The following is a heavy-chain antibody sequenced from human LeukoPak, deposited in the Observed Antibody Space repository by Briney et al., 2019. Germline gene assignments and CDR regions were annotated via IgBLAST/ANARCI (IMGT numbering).Heavy chain of an antibody. J-gene: IGHJ6*04. D-gene: IGHD3-10*01. Sequence: GRSLSPSCAASRFTSTSYWMSWVREAPGKGLEWVANIKQDGSEKYSVDSVKGRFTISRDNATNSLYLQMNTLRAEDTAVYYCARDSYGSGSPHSYYYNGMDIWGKGTTVTVSS. CDR1: RFTSTSYW. CDR2: IKQDGSEK. V-gene: IGHV3-7*03. CDR3: ARDSYGSGSPHSYYYNGMDI.